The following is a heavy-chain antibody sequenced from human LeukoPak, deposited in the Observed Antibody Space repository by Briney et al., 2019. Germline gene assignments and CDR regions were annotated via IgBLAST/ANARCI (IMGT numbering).Heavy chain of an antibody. CDR2: ISSSSSTI. J-gene: IGHJ4*02. CDR1: GFILSSYS. CDR3: ARAPQSGY. V-gene: IGHV3-48*01. D-gene: IGHD6-25*01. Sequence: PGGSLRLSCAASGFILSSYSMNWVRQAPGKGLEWVSYISSSSSTIYYADSVKGRFTISRDNAKNSLYLQMNSLRAEDTAVYYCARAPQSGYWGQGTLITVSS.